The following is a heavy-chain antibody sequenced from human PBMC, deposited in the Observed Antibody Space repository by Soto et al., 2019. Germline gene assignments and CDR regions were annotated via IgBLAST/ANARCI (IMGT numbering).Heavy chain of an antibody. CDR3: ARDYFYDTTGFDY. Sequence: GASVKVSCKASGYTFTTYAMHWVRQAPGQRLEWMGWINPGNGITKYSQKFQGRVTITRDTSASTVHMELSSLRFGDTGVYYCARDYFYDTTGFDYWGLGTLVT. CDR2: INPGNGIT. D-gene: IGHD3-22*01. V-gene: IGHV1-3*01. CDR1: GYTFTTYA. J-gene: IGHJ4*02.